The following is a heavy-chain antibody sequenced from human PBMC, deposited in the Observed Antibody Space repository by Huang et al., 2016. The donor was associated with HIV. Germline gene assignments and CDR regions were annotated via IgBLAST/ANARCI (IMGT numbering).Heavy chain of an antibody. CDR1: GFSVDIYN. Sequence: EVQLVESGGGLVKPGGSLRLYCAASGFSVDIYNMYWVRQTTGKWLQWVSSISPSSSVIDYADSVKCRFSIARDNAKNSLYLQMNNLRGEDTAVYYCARDRGQQLSPFDSWGQGTLVTVSS. J-gene: IGHJ4*02. CDR3: ARDRGQQLSPFDS. V-gene: IGHV3-21*01. D-gene: IGHD6-13*01. CDR2: ISPSSSVI.